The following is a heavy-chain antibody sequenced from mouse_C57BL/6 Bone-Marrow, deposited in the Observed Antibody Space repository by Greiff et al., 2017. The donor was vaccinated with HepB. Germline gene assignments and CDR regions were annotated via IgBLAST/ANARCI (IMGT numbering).Heavy chain of an antibody. CDR2: INPYNGGT. Sequence: VQLQQSGPVLVKPGASVKMSCKASGYTFTDYYMNWVKQSHGKSLEWIGVINPYNGGTSYNQKFKGKATLTVAKSSSTAYMELNSLTSEDSAVYYCASSPIYYGPYFDYWGQGTTLTVSS. D-gene: IGHD1-1*01. CDR3: ASSPIYYGPYFDY. CDR1: GYTFTDYY. J-gene: IGHJ2*01. V-gene: IGHV1-19*01.